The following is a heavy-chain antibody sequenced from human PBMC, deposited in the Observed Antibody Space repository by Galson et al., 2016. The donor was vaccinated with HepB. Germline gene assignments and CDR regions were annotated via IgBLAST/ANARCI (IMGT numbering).Heavy chain of an antibody. V-gene: IGHV1-3*01. CDR1: GYTFTSYA. Sequence: SVKVSYKASGYTFTSYAMHWVRQAPGQRLEWMGWINAGNGNTKYSEKFQGRVTLTSDPSASTAYMALSRLRPEDTAVYYFARDRRGGIVGATANWGQGTLVTVSS. CDR2: INAGNGNT. CDR3: ARDRRGGIVGATAN. J-gene: IGHJ4*02. D-gene: IGHD1-26*01.